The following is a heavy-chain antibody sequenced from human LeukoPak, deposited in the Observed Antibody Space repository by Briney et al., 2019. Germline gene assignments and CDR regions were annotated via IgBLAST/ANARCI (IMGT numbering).Heavy chain of an antibody. D-gene: IGHD6-19*01. CDR1: GGSISSYY. Sequence: SETLSLTCTVSGGSISSYYWSWIRQPPGKGLEWIGYIYYSGSTNYNPSLKSRVTISVDTSKNQFYLKLSSVTAADTAVYYCARVSRIAVAGLFDYWGQGTLVTVSS. V-gene: IGHV4-59*01. CDR3: ARVSRIAVAGLFDY. CDR2: IYYSGST. J-gene: IGHJ4*02.